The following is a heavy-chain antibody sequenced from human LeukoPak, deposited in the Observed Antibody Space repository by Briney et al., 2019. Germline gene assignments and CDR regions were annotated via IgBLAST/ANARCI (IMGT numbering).Heavy chain of an antibody. V-gene: IGHV3-23*01. D-gene: IGHD2-2*01. CDR1: GFTFSSYA. CDR3: AKGEYCSSTSCYWTSTDDY. CDR2: ISGSGGST. Sequence: GGSLRLSCAASGFTFSSYAMSWVRQAPGKGLEWVSAISGSGGSTYYADSVKGRFTISRDNSKNTLYLQMNSLRAEDTAVYYCAKGEYCSSTSCYWTSTDDYWGQETLVTVSS. J-gene: IGHJ4*02.